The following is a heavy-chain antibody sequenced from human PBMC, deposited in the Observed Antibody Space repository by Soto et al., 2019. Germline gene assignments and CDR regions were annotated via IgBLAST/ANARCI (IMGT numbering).Heavy chain of an antibody. CDR2: IIPRSATS. J-gene: IGHJ6*02. CDR1: GDTFSTYT. CDR3: ATEGLVLVPTTVNSDYYYYAMDV. V-gene: IGHV1-69*12. D-gene: IGHD2-15*01. Sequence: QVQLVQSGTEVKKPGSSVKDSCKASGDTFSTYTITWMQQAPGQGLKWMGGIIPRSATSNYAQRFQGRVTFTAYEYTSTAYMELSSLRPEDTAVYYCATEGLVLVPTTVNSDYYYYAMDVWGQGTTVTVSS.